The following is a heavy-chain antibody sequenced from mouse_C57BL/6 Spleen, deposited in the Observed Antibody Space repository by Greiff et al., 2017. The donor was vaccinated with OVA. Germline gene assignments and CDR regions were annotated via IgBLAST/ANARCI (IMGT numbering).Heavy chain of an antibody. Sequence: QVQLQQSGPELVKPGASVKISCKASGYSFTSYYIHWVKQRPGQGLEWIGWIYPGSGNTKYNEKFKGKATLTADTSSSTAYMQLSSLTSEDSAVYYCARTLKDYAMDYWGQGTSVTVSS. V-gene: IGHV1-66*01. CDR3: ARTLKDYAMDY. CDR2: IYPGSGNT. CDR1: GYSFTSYY. J-gene: IGHJ4*01.